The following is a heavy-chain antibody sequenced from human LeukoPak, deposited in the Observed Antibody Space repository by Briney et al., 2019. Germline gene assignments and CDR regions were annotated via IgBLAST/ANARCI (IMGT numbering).Heavy chain of an antibody. CDR1: GYSFTSYW. CDR2: IYPGDSDT. V-gene: IGHV5-51*01. Sequence: GESLKISCKGSGYSFTSYWIGWVRQMPGKGLEWMGIIYPGDSDTRYSPSFQGQVTISADKSISTAYLQWSSLKASDTAMYYCARHGVADGSGSYWVRVNYYYMDVWGKGTTVTVSS. J-gene: IGHJ6*03. CDR3: ARHGVADGSGSYWVRVNYYYMDV. D-gene: IGHD3-10*01.